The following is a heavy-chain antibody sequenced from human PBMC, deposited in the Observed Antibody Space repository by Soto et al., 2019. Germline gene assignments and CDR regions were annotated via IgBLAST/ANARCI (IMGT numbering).Heavy chain of an antibody. CDR2: IKSNADGGAT. J-gene: IGHJ6*02. CDR3: TTAPFSFITLPGTSFLIGMDV. CDR1: GFTLTKAS. D-gene: IGHD3-10*01. Sequence: GGSLRLSCAASGFTLTKASMSWVRQAPGKGLEWVGHIKSNADGGATDYAAPVKGRFTVSRDDSRNTLYLQLNSLKTEDTAVYYCTTAPFSFITLPGTSFLIGMDVWGQG. V-gene: IGHV3-15*01.